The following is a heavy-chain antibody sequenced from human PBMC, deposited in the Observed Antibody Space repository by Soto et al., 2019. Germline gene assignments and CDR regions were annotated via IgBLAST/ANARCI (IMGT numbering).Heavy chain of an antibody. J-gene: IGHJ6*03. CDR3: ARDRGVAPPVAGNTHYYYYMDV. CDR1: GYHFTNYG. Sequence: DQLVQSGVEVKKPGASVKVSCKASGYHFTNYGIYRVPQGPGQGVEVMGWISAYNGNTNYAQKFQGRVTMTTDASTSTAYLELRSLRSDDTAVYYCARDRGVAPPVAGNTHYYYYMDVWGKGTTVTVSS. D-gene: IGHD6-19*01. CDR2: ISAYNGNT. V-gene: IGHV1-18*01.